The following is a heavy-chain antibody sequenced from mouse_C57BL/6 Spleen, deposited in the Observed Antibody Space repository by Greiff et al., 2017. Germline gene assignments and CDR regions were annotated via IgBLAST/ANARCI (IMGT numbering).Heavy chain of an antibody. J-gene: IGHJ2*01. V-gene: IGHV1-9*01. Sequence: QVQLQQSGAELMKPGASVKLSCKATGYTFTGYWIEWVKQRPGHGLEWIGEILTGSGSTNYNEKFKGKATFTADTSSNTAYMQLSSLTTEDSAIYYCARRDSNYYFDYWDQGTTLTVSS. CDR3: ARRDSNYYFDY. CDR2: ILTGSGST. D-gene: IGHD2-5*01. CDR1: GYTFTGYW.